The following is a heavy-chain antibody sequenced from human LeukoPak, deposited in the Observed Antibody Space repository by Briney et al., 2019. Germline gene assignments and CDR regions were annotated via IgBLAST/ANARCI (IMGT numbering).Heavy chain of an antibody. CDR3: ATQRGSYLWGTDFDY. Sequence: ASVTVSCKASGYTFTGYYMHWVRQAPGQGLEWMGWINPNSGDTKYAQKFQGRVTMTRDTSISTAYMELSRLRSDDTAVYYCATQRGSYLWGTDFDYWGQGTLVTVSS. V-gene: IGHV1-2*02. CDR2: INPNSGDT. D-gene: IGHD3-16*01. J-gene: IGHJ4*02. CDR1: GYTFTGYY.